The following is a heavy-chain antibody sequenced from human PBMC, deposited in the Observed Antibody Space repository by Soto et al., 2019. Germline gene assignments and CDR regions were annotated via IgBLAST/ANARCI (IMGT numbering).Heavy chain of an antibody. CDR2: IYWDDDK. V-gene: IGHV2-5*02. CDR1: GFSLSTSGVG. D-gene: IGHD3-10*01. CDR3: AHTRIAGWFAP. J-gene: IGHJ5*02. Sequence: QITLKESGPPLVKPTQTLTLTCTFSGFSLSTSGVGVGWIRQPPGKALEWLALIYWDDDKLYSPSLKSRLTITKDTSNIQEVLTMTNMDPVDTATYYCAHTRIAGWFAPWGQGTLVTVSS.